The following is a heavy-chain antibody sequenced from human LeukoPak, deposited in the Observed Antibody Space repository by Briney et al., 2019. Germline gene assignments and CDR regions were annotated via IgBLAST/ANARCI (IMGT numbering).Heavy chain of an antibody. D-gene: IGHD1-26*01. Sequence: GGSLRLSCAASGFTFSKYGMHWVRQAPGKGLEWVAVIWYDGSDKYYADSVKGRFTISRDISKNTLYLQMNSLRTEDTAVYYCARDLVGAIAHGFDYWGQGTLVTVSS. CDR3: ARDLVGAIAHGFDY. CDR1: GFTFSKYG. V-gene: IGHV3-33*01. J-gene: IGHJ4*02. CDR2: IWYDGSDK.